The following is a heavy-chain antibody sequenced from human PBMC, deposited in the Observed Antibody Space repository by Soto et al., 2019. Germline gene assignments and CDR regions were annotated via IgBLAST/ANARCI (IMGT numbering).Heavy chain of an antibody. V-gene: IGHV1-18*01. Sequence: GASVKVSCKASGYTFTSYGISWVRQAPGQGLEWMGWIIAYNGNTNYAQKLQERVTITRDMSTSTAYMELSSLRSEDTAVYYCAAEIVRDFWSGYYTPYYYYYGMDVWGQGTTVTVSS. CDR1: GYTFTSYG. CDR2: IIAYNGNT. CDR3: AAEIVRDFWSGYYTPYYYYYGMDV. D-gene: IGHD3-3*01. J-gene: IGHJ6*02.